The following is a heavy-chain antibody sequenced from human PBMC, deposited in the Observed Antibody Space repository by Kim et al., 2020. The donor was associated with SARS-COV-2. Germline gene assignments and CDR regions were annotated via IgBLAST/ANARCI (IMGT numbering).Heavy chain of an antibody. CDR2: ISSSSSYT. Sequence: GGSLRLSCAASGFTFSDYYMSWIRQAPGKGLEWVSYISSSSSYTNYADSVKGRFTISRDNAKNSLYLQMNSLRAEDTAVYYCARAPGSGSYYTYYGMDVWGQGTTVTVSS. D-gene: IGHD3-10*01. V-gene: IGHV3-11*06. CDR3: ARAPGSGSYYTYYGMDV. J-gene: IGHJ6*02. CDR1: GFTFSDYY.